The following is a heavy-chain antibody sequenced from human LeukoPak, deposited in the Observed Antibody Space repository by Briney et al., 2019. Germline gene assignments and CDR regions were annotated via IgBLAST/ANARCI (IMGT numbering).Heavy chain of an antibody. D-gene: IGHD6-19*01. Sequence: GGSLRLSCAASGFTFDDYGMSWVRQAPGKGLEWVSGINWNGGSTGYADSVKGRFTISRDNAKNSLYLQMNSLRAEDTAVYYCAKDGGGWYTTGWYYFDCWGHGTLVTVSS. CDR3: AKDGGGWYTTGWYYFDC. CDR1: GFTFDDYG. J-gene: IGHJ4*01. V-gene: IGHV3-20*04. CDR2: INWNGGST.